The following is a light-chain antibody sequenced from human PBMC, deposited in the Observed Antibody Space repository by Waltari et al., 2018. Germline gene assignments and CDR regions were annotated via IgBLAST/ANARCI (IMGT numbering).Light chain of an antibody. CDR1: RIGGKT. Sequence: SSVLTQSPSVSVAPGQTARLTCGGDRIGGKTVHWYRQRPGQAPVLVVYGDSDRPSGIPERISGSNSGNTATLTISRVAAGDEADYFCQVWERSNNEVIFGGGTKLTVL. V-gene: IGLV3-21*02. CDR3: QVWERSNNEVI. CDR2: GDS. J-gene: IGLJ2*01.